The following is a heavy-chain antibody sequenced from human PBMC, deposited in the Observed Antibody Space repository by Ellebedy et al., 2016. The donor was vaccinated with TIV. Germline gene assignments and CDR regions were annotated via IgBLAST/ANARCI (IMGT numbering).Heavy chain of an antibody. CDR2: IYYSGST. CDR1: GGSISSYY. CDR3: ARECIAARPCTGGFDI. J-gene: IGHJ3*02. V-gene: IGHV4-59*12. Sequence: SETLSLXCTVSGGSISSYYWSWIRQPPGKGLEWIGYIYYSGSTNYNPSLKSRVTISVDTSKNQFSLQLSSVTAADTAVYYCARECIAARPCTGGFDIWGQGTRVTVSS. D-gene: IGHD6-6*01.